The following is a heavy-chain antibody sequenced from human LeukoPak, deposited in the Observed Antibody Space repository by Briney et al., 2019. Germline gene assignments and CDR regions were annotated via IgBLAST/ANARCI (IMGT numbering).Heavy chain of an antibody. Sequence: PSETLSLTCTVSGGSISSSSYYWGWIRQPPGMGLEWIGSIHYRLPTFYNPLLKSRVTISVDTSKNQISLRLRSVTAADTAVYYCARHEEEDGYNAKTPDYWGQGTLVTVSS. CDR1: GGSISSSSYY. D-gene: IGHD5-24*01. CDR2: IHYRLPT. CDR3: ARHEEEDGYNAKTPDY. J-gene: IGHJ4*02. V-gene: IGHV4-39*01.